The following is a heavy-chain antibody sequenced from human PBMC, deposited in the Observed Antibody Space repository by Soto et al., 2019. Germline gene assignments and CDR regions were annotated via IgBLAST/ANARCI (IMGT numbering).Heavy chain of an antibody. CDR1: GDSVSSNSAA. Sequence: HSQTLSLTCAISGDSVSSNSAALNWIRQSPSRGLEWLGRTYYRSKWYNDYAVSVKSRITINPDTSKNQFSLKLSSVTAADTAVYYCARRGKDSGYDSGDAFDFWGQGTMVTVSS. CDR2: TYYRSKWYN. CDR3: ARRGKDSGYDSGDAFDF. D-gene: IGHD5-12*01. V-gene: IGHV6-1*01. J-gene: IGHJ3*01.